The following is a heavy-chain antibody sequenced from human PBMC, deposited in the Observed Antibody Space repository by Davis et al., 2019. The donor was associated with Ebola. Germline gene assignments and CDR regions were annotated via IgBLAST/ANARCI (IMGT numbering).Heavy chain of an antibody. CDR1: GFTFSQYA. V-gene: IGHV3-23*01. J-gene: IGHJ5*02. CDR2: ISGSGNTT. Sequence: GESLKISCVASGFTFSQYAMTWVRQAPGKGLEWVSSISGSGNTTYYADSVEGRFTISRDNSKNTLSLQMNRVRGEDTAVYYCAKDKGFWVPPDWFGPWGQGVQVTVSS. D-gene: IGHD3-16*01. CDR3: AKDKGFWVPPDWFGP.